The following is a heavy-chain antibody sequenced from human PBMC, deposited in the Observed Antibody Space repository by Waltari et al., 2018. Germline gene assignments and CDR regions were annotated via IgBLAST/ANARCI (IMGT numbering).Heavy chain of an antibody. CDR2: IKQDARDK. D-gene: IGHD2-8*01. Sequence: EVQLVESGGGLLQPGGFLSLSCGAAVCIFSNEWMSWARQIPGTGVGWVVNIKQDARDKNYVDSVKGRFAISRENAKRSLDLQMNSLRVEDTALYYCVGNGGAFDFWGQGTQVIVSS. J-gene: IGHJ4*02. CDR1: VCIFSNEW. V-gene: IGHV3-7*04. CDR3: VGNGGAFDF.